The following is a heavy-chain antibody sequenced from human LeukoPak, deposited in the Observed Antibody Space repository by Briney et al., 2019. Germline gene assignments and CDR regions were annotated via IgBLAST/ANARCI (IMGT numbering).Heavy chain of an antibody. CDR2: INHSGST. CDR3: ASALDDYGDYGGFDY. J-gene: IGHJ4*02. V-gene: IGHV4-34*01. D-gene: IGHD4-17*01. Sequence: SETLSLTCAVYGGSFSGYYWSWIRQPPGKGLEWIGEINHSGSTNYSPSLKSRVTISVDTSKNQFSLKLSSVTAADTAVYYCASALDDYGDYGGFDYWGQGTLVTVSS. CDR1: GGSFSGYY.